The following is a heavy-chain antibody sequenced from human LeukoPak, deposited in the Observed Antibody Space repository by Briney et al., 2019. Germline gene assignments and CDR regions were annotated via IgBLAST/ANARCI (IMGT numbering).Heavy chain of an antibody. Sequence: GGSLRLSCAASGFTFDDYAMHWVRQAPGKGLEWVSGISWNSGSIGYADSVKGRFTISRDNAKNSLYLQMNSLRAEDTAVYYCARERGSYPYWGQGTLVTVSS. CDR1: GFTFDDYA. D-gene: IGHD1-26*01. CDR3: ARERGSYPY. CDR2: ISWNSGSI. J-gene: IGHJ4*02. V-gene: IGHV3-9*01.